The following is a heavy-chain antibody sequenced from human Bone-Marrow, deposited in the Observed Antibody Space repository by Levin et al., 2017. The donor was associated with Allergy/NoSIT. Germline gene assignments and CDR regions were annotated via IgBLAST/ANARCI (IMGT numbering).Heavy chain of an antibody. D-gene: IGHD6-13*01. CDR2: IWYDGSNK. Sequence: GGSLRLSCAASGFTFSSYGMHWVRQAPGKGLEWVAVIWYDGSNKYYADSVKGRFTISRDNSKNTLYLQMNSLRAEDTAVYYCARGGKQQLVQGFFDYWGQGTLVTVSS. CDR3: ARGGKQQLVQGFFDY. V-gene: IGHV3-33*01. J-gene: IGHJ4*02. CDR1: GFTFSSYG.